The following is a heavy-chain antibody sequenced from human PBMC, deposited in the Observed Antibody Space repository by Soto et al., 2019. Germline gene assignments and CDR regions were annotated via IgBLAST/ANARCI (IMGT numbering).Heavy chain of an antibody. CDR2: IYYSGST. CDR1: GGSISSYY. CDR3: ARRYSSGWYDAFDI. Sequence: ASETLSLSCTVCGGSISSYYWSWIRPPPGKGLEWIGYIYYSGSTNYNPSLKSRVTISVDTSKNQFSLKLSSVTAADTAVYYCARRYSSGWYDAFDIWGQGTMVTVSS. V-gene: IGHV4-59*01. J-gene: IGHJ3*02. D-gene: IGHD6-19*01.